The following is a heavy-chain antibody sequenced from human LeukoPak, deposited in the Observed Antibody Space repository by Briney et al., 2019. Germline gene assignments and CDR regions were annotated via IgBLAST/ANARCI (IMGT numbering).Heavy chain of an antibody. CDR1: GFTFSSYA. CDR3: ARSRSSSGLLGY. V-gene: IGHV3-30-3*01. CDR2: ISHDGTNK. J-gene: IGHJ4*02. D-gene: IGHD6-6*01. Sequence: GGSLRLSCAVSGFTFSSYAMHWVRRAPGKGLEWLAVISHDGTNKYYADSVKGRFTISRDNSKKTPYLHMNSLRAEDTAVYYCARSRSSSGLLGYWGQGTLVTVSS.